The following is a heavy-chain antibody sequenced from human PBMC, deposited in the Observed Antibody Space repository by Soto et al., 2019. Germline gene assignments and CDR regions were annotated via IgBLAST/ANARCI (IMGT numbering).Heavy chain of an antibody. Sequence: SETLSLTCTVSGGSISNYYWSWIRQPPGKGLEWIGYIYYSGSTKYNSSLKSRVTISVDTSKNQYSLKLSSVTAADTAVYYWARHRVNYYSYGMEVWGQGTTVTVSS. CDR1: GGSISNYY. CDR2: IYYSGST. J-gene: IGHJ6*02. V-gene: IGHV4-59*08. CDR3: ARHRVNYYSYGMEV.